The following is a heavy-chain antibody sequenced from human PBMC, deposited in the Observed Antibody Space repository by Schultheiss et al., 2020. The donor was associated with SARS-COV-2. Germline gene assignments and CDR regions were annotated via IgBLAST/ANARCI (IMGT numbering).Heavy chain of an antibody. Sequence: SETLSLTCTVSGGSISSYYWSWIRQPPGKGLEWIEYIYYSGSTNYNPSLKSRVTISVDTSKNQFSLKLSSVTAADTAVYYCARRGITMIGEISYWYFDLWGRGTLGTVSS. CDR3: ARRGITMIGEISYWYFDL. J-gene: IGHJ2*01. CDR2: IYYSGST. CDR1: GGSISSYY. V-gene: IGHV4-59*01. D-gene: IGHD3-22*01.